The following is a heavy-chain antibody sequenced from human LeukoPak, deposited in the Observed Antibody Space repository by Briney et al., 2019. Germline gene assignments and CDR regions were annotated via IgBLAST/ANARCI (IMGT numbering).Heavy chain of an antibody. D-gene: IGHD1-14*01. V-gene: IGHV4-34*01. Sequence: SETLSLTCAVYGGSFSGYYWSWIRQPPGKGLEWIGEINHSGSTNYNPSLKSRVTISVDTSKNQFSLKLTSVTAADTAVYYCARYGTTDFRHYYFDYWGRGTLVTVSS. CDR1: GGSFSGYY. CDR2: INHSGST. J-gene: IGHJ4*02. CDR3: ARYGTTDFRHYYFDY.